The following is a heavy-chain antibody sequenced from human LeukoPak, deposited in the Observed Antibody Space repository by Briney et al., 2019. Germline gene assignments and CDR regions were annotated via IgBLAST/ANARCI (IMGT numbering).Heavy chain of an antibody. V-gene: IGHV4-38-2*02. J-gene: IGHJ5*02. CDR3: ARVRVIAVAGAES. CDR2: IYHSGNT. Sequence: SETLSLACTVSGYSISSGYYWDWIRQSPGKGLEWIGSIYHSGNTYYNPSLKSRVTISVDTSKNQFSLKLNSVTAADTAVYYCARVRVIAVAGAESWGQGILVTVSS. CDR1: GYSISSGYY. D-gene: IGHD6-19*01.